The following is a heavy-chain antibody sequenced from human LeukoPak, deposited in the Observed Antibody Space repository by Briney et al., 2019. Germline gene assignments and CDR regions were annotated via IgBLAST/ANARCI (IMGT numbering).Heavy chain of an antibody. CDR2: IYDSGST. CDR1: GGSIRSSYYY. CDR3: ARDLSGSSSFGS. J-gene: IGHJ4*02. V-gene: IGHV4-39*02. D-gene: IGHD6-6*01. Sequence: PSETLSLTCTVSGGSIRSSYYYWGWIRQPPGKGLEWIGSIYDSGSTYYNPSLKSRVTISVDTSKNQFSLKLNSVTAADTAVYYCARDLSGSSSFGSWGQGTLVTVSS.